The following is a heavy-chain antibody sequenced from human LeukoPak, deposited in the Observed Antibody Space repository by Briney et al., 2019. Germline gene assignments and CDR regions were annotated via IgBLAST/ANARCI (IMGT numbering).Heavy chain of an antibody. V-gene: IGHV3-23*01. D-gene: IGHD2-2*01. CDR1: GFTFSSYA. CDR2: ISGGSGST. CDR3: AKDWAIVVPAAMDWFDP. Sequence: GGSLRLSCAASGFTFSSYAMSWVRQAPGKGLAWVSTISGGSGSTYYADSVKGRFTISRDNSKNTLYLQMNSLRAEDTAVYYCAKDWAIVVPAAMDWFDPWGQGTLVTVSS. J-gene: IGHJ5*02.